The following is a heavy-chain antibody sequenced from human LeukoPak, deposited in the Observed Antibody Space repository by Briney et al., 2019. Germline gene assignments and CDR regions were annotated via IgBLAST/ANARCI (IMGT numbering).Heavy chain of an antibody. J-gene: IGHJ3*02. D-gene: IGHD5-24*01. Sequence: SVKVSCKASGGTFSSYAISWVRQAPGQGLEWMGGITPIFGTANYAQKFQGRVTITADESTSTAYMELSSLRSEDTAVYYCAREDRPMATIQDAFDIWGQGTMVTVSS. CDR2: ITPIFGTA. CDR1: GGTFSSYA. V-gene: IGHV1-69*13. CDR3: AREDRPMATIQDAFDI.